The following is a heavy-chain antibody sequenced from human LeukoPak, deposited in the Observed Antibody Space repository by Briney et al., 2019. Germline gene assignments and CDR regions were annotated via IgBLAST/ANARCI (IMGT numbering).Heavy chain of an antibody. CDR2: IYYSGST. V-gene: IGHV4-59*01. J-gene: IGHJ3*02. D-gene: IGHD5-18*01. CDR1: GSSISSYY. CDR3: ARVVVDTAMVSAPDAFDI. Sequence: SETLSLTCTVSGSSISSYYWSWIRQPPGKGLEWIGYIYYSGSTNYNPSLKSRVTISVDTSKNQFSLKLSSVTAADTAVYYCARVVVDTAMVSAPDAFDIWGQGTMVTVSS.